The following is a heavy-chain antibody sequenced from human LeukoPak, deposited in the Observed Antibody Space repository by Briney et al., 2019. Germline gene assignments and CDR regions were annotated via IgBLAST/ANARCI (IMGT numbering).Heavy chain of an antibody. V-gene: IGHV3-53*01. CDR1: GFTVSSNY. D-gene: IGHD1-26*01. CDR2: IYSGGST. CDR3: ARWKMELERNAFDF. J-gene: IGHJ3*01. Sequence: GGSLRLSCAASGFTVSSNYMSWVRQAPGKGLEWVSVIYSGGSTYYADSVKGRFTISRHNSKNTLYLQMNSLRADDTAVYYCARWKMELERNAFDFWGQGTVVTVSS.